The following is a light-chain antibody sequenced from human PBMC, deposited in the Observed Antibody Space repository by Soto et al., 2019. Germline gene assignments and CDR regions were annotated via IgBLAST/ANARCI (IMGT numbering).Light chain of an antibody. V-gene: IGLV2-14*01. Sequence: QSVLTQPASVSGSPGQSITISCTGSSSDIGGYKFVSWFQQHPGKVPKLIIYEVSNRPSGVSDRFSGAKSGKTASLTISGLQPDDEAEYYCTSYSVSGTHYVFGSGTKVT. CDR1: SSDIGGYKF. J-gene: IGLJ1*01. CDR2: EVS. CDR3: TSYSVSGTHYV.